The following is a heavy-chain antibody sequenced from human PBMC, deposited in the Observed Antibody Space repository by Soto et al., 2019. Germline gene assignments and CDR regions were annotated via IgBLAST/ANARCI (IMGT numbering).Heavy chain of an antibody. CDR1: GFTFSDYW. J-gene: IGHJ4*02. CDR2: IKQDGSEK. CDR3: ASAGVRDITRTWSLVDY. V-gene: IGHV3-7*01. Sequence: GGSLRLSCAASGFTFSDYWMSWVRQAPGKGLEWVANIKQDGSEKYYVDSVKGRFTISRDNAKNSLYLQMNSLRAEDTAVYYCASAGVRDITRTWSLVDYWCQGTPVTVA. D-gene: IGHD1-20*01.